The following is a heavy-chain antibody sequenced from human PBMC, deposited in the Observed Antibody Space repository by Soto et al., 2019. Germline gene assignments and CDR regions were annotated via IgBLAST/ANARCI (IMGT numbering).Heavy chain of an antibody. Sequence: HPGGSLRLSCAASGFTFSGYAMSWVRQSPGKGLEWVSAISGGGGSTFYVDSVKGRFTISRDNSKNTVFLQMNSLRAEDTAVYYCAKDRGRWIAVAGTGGDYFDYWGQGTLVTVSS. CDR2: ISGGGGST. CDR3: AKDRGRWIAVAGTGGDYFDY. CDR1: GFTFSGYA. V-gene: IGHV3-23*01. D-gene: IGHD6-19*01. J-gene: IGHJ4*02.